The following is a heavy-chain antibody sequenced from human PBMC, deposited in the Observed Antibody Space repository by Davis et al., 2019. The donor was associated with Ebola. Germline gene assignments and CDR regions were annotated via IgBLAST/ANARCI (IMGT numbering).Heavy chain of an antibody. CDR1: GFTFSSYA. CDR3: AKDYYDSSGGPFDY. V-gene: IGHV3-9*03. J-gene: IGHJ4*02. D-gene: IGHD3-22*01. Sequence: PGGSLRLSCAASGFTFSSYAMSWVRQAPGKGLEWVSGISWNSGSIGYADSVKGRFTISRDNAKNSLYLQMNSLRAEDMALYYCAKDYYDSSGGPFDYWGQGTLVTVSS. CDR2: ISWNSGSI.